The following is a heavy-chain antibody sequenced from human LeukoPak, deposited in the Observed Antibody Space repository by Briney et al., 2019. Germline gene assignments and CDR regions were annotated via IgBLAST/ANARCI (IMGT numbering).Heavy chain of an antibody. CDR1: GFTFSSYA. D-gene: IGHD3-22*01. J-gene: IGHJ4*02. V-gene: IGHV3-23*01. CDR3: ANEYYYDSSGFRELKYYFDY. Sequence: GGSLRLSCAASGFTFSSYAMSWVRQAPGKGLEWVSAISGSGGSTYYADSVRGRFTISRDNSKNTLYLQMNSLRAEDTAVYYCANEYYYDSSGFRELKYYFDYWGQGTLVTVSS. CDR2: ISGSGGST.